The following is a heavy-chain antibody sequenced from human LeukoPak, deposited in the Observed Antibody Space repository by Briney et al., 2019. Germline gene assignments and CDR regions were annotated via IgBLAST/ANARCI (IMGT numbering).Heavy chain of an antibody. CDR3: AKSSYYDSSGYYREYYFDY. Sequence: GGSLRLSCAASRFTFSTYGMSWVRQAPGKGLEWASSITGGGGSTYYADSVKGRFTISRDNSKNTLYLQMNSLRAEDTAVYYCAKSSYYDSSGYYREYYFDYWGQGTLVTVSS. V-gene: IGHV3-23*01. D-gene: IGHD3-22*01. CDR2: ITGGGGST. J-gene: IGHJ4*02. CDR1: RFTFSTYG.